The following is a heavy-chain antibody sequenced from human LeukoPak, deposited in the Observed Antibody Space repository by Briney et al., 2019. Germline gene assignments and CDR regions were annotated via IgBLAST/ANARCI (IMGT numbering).Heavy chain of an antibody. J-gene: IGHJ4*02. CDR2: IYSGGST. CDR3: ARDHWPAGSSWYGALGY. CDR1: GFTVSSNY. Sequence: GGSLRLSCAASGFTVSSNYMSWVRQAPGKGLEWVSVIYSGGSTYYADSVKGRFTISRGNSKNTLYLQMNSLRAEDTAVYYCARDHWPAGSSWYGALGYWGQGTLVTVSS. V-gene: IGHV3-66*01. D-gene: IGHD6-13*01.